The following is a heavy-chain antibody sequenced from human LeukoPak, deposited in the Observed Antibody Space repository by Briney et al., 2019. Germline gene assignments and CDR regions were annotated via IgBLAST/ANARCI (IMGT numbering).Heavy chain of an antibody. CDR2: ISGSGGST. Sequence: PGGSLRLSCAASGFTFSSYAMSWVRQAPGKGLEWVSAISGSGGSTYYADSVKGRFTISRDNSKNTLYLQMNSLRAEDTAVYYCANPPPFMSTTLGYFQHWGQGTLITVSS. CDR3: ANPPPFMSTTLGYFQH. D-gene: IGHD7-27*01. J-gene: IGHJ1*01. CDR1: GFTFSSYA. V-gene: IGHV3-23*01.